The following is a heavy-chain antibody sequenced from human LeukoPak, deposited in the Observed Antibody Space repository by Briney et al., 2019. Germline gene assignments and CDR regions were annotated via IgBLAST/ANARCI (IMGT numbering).Heavy chain of an antibody. CDR1: GFTVSRNY. J-gene: IGHJ4*02. V-gene: IGHV3-66*01. Sequence: GGSLRLSCAASGFTVSRNYMSWVRQAPGKGLEWVSVIYSGGGTYYADSVRGRFTISRDNSKNTVYFQMNSLRAEDTAVYYCARDLGSVWNYWGQGTLVTVSS. CDR3: ARDLGSVWNY. CDR2: IYSGGGT. D-gene: IGHD6-19*01.